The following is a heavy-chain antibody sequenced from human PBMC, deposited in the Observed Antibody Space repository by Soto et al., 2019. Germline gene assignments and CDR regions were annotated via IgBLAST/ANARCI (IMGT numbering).Heavy chain of an antibody. CDR1: GGSISSGDYY. V-gene: IGHV4-30-4*01. Sequence: QVQLQESGPGLVKPSQTLSLTCTVSGGSISSGDYYWSWIRQPPGKGLEWIGYIYYSGSTYYNPSLKSRVTISVDTSKNQFSLKLSSVTAADTAVYYCARDRTEAAGTFHYYYGMDVWGQGTTVTVSS. CDR2: IYYSGST. D-gene: IGHD6-13*01. J-gene: IGHJ6*02. CDR3: ARDRTEAAGTFHYYYGMDV.